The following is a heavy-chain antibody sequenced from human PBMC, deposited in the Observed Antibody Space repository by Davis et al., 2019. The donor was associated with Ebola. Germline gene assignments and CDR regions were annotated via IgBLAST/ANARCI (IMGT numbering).Heavy chain of an antibody. J-gene: IGHJ4*02. D-gene: IGHD3-3*01. CDR2: ISGSGGGT. V-gene: IGHV3-23*01. CDR3: AKDVALRFLECPDY. CDR1: GFIFSSHA. Sequence: GGSLRLSCAASGFIFSSHAMSWFRQSPGKGLEWVSSISGSGGGTYYADSVKGRFTISRDNSKNTLYLHMNSLRAEDTAVYYCAKDVALRFLECPDYWGQGTLVTVSS.